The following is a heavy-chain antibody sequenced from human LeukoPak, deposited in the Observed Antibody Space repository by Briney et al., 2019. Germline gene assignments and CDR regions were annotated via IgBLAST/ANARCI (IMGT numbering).Heavy chain of an antibody. CDR2: IIPIFGTA. CDR1: GGTFSSYA. D-gene: IGHD3-3*01. J-gene: IGHJ6*03. Sequence: ASVKVSCKASGGTFSSYAISWVRQAPGQGLEWMGGIIPIFGTANYAQKFQGRVTITTDESTSTAYMELSSLRSEDTAVYYCARDKWSGYGAYYYMDVWGKGTTVTVSS. V-gene: IGHV1-69*05. CDR3: ARDKWSGYGAYYYMDV.